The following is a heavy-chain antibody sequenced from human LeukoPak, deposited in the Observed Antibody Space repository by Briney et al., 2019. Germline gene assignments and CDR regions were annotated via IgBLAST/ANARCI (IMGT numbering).Heavy chain of an antibody. CDR2: IYYSGST. Sequence: SETLSLTCTVSGGSISSSSYYWGWIRHPPGKGLEWIGSIYYSGSTYYNPSLKSRFTISVDTSKNQFSLKLSSVTAADTAVYYCARHYLTVTTHSFDYWGQGTLVTVSS. J-gene: IGHJ4*02. CDR3: ARHYLTVTTHSFDY. CDR1: GGSISSSSYY. V-gene: IGHV4-39*01. D-gene: IGHD4-17*01.